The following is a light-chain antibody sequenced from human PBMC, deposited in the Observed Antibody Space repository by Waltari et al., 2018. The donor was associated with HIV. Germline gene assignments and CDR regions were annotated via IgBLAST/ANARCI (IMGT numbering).Light chain of an antibody. V-gene: IGLV2-11*01. CDR1: SSDVGDYNY. Sequence: QSALTQPRSVSGSPGQSVTISCTGTSSDVGDYNYVSWYQQHPGKAPKLMIFDVNKRPSGVPDRCAGSKSGNTAALTISGLQAEDEADYYCCSYADKYTWVFGGGTKLTVL. CDR3: CSYADKYTWV. CDR2: DVN. J-gene: IGLJ3*02.